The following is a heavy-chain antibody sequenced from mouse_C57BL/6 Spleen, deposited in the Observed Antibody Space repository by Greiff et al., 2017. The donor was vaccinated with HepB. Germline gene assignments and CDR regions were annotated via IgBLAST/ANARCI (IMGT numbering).Heavy chain of an antibody. CDR1: GYTFTSYW. V-gene: IGHV1-72*01. D-gene: IGHD2-1*01. CDR2: IDPNSGGT. Sequence: VQLQQPGAELVKPGASVKLSCKASGYTFTSYWMHWVKQRPGRGLEWIGRIDPNSGGTKYNEKFKSKATLTVDKPSSTAYMQLSSLTSEDSAVYYCARRVLYGNPFGYWGQGTTLTVSS. J-gene: IGHJ2*01. CDR3: ARRVLYGNPFGY.